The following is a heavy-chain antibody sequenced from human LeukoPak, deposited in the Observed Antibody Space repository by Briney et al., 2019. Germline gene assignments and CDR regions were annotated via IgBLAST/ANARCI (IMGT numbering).Heavy chain of an antibody. V-gene: IGHV4-61*09. Sequence: PSQTLSLTCTVSGDSISSGNYYWSWIRQPAGKGLEWIGHIYASGSTDYNPSLKSRVTISVDTSKNQFSLKLSSVTAADTAVYYCARGVVAATPWFDPWGQGTLVTVSS. CDR3: ARGVVAATPWFDP. J-gene: IGHJ5*02. CDR2: IYASGST. CDR1: GDSISSGNYY. D-gene: IGHD2-15*01.